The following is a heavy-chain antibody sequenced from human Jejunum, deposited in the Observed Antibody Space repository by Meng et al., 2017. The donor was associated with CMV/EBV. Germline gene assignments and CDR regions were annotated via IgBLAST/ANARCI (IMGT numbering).Heavy chain of an antibody. J-gene: IGHJ5*02. CDR3: GRGDNYFPET. CDR2: INHSGNT. V-gene: IGHV4-34*01. Sequence: LSPTCTVYGGSLSGFFWAYLRQPPGKGLEWIGEINHSGNTYYNPSLKSRLTMSLDTSKNQFFLNLSSVTAADTAVYYCGRGDNYFPETWGQGALVTVSS. CDR1: GGSLSGFF. D-gene: IGHD1-14*01.